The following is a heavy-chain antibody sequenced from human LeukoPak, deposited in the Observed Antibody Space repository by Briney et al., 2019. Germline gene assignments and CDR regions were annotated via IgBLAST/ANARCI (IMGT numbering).Heavy chain of an antibody. J-gene: IGHJ5*02. CDR2: ISGSGGST. D-gene: IGHD4-17*01. Sequence: PGGSLRLSCAASGFTFSSYAMSWVRQAPGKGLEWVSDISGSGGSTYYAASVKRRFTISRDNSKNTLYQLMNSMTAEDTAVYYCAKGSRYGDYPWFDHWGQGTLVTVSS. CDR3: AKGSRYGDYPWFDH. V-gene: IGHV3-23*01. CDR1: GFTFSSYA.